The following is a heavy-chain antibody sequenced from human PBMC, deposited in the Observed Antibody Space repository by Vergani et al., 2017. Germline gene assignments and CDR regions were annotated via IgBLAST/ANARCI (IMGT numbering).Heavy chain of an antibody. CDR3: ANSPSPYSNYYYYYYDMDV. J-gene: IGHJ6*03. Sequence: EVQLLESGGGLVQPGGSLRLSCAASGFTFSSYAMSWVRQAPGKGLEWVSAISGSGGSTYSADSVKGRFTISRDNSKNTLYLQMNSLRAEDTAVYYCANSPSPYSNYYYYYYDMDVWGKGTTVTVSS. CDR1: GFTFSSYA. V-gene: IGHV3-23*01. CDR2: ISGSGGST. D-gene: IGHD4-11*01.